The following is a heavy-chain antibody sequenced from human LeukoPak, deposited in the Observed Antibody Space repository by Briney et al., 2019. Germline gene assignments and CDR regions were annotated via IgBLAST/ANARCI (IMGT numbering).Heavy chain of an antibody. CDR3: ARGMTYYYDSSGLDY. V-gene: IGHV3-23*01. CDR1: GFTFSSYA. J-gene: IGHJ4*02. D-gene: IGHD3-22*01. Sequence: PGGSLRLSCAASGFTFSSYAMSWVRQAPGKGLEWVSAISGSGGSTYYADSVKGRFTISRDNSKNSLYLQMNSLRAEDTAVYYCARGMTYYYDSSGLDYWGQGTLVTVSS. CDR2: ISGSGGST.